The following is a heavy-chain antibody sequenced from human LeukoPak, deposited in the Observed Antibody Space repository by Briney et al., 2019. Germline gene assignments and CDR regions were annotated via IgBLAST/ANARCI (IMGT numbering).Heavy chain of an antibody. CDR1: GFTFSSYS. V-gene: IGHV3-21*01. J-gene: IGHJ4*02. CDR2: ISSSSSYI. Sequence: GGSLRLSCAASGFTFSSYSMNWVRQAPGKGLEWVSSISSSSSYIYYADSVKGRFTISRDNAKNSLYLQMNSLRAVDTAVYYCARFNGGYYFDYWGQGTLVTVSS. CDR3: ARFNGGYYFDY.